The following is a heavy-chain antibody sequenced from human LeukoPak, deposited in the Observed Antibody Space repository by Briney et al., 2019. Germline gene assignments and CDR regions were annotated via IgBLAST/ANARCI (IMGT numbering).Heavy chain of an antibody. Sequence: SETLSLTCTVSGGSISSYYWSWIRQPPGKGLEWIGEINHSGSTNYNPSLKSRVTISVDTSKNQFSLKLSSVTAADTAVYYCARLYNWNYFFDYWGQGTLVTVSS. J-gene: IGHJ4*02. D-gene: IGHD1-7*01. CDR1: GGSISSYY. V-gene: IGHV4-34*01. CDR2: INHSGST. CDR3: ARLYNWNYFFDY.